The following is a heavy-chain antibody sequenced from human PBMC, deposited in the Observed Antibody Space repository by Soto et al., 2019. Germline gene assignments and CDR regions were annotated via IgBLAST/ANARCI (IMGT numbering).Heavy chain of an antibody. D-gene: IGHD6-19*01. Sequence: EVQLLESGGGLVQPGGSLRLSCAASGFTFSSYAMSWVRQAPGKGLEWVSVISGSGGSTYYADSVKGRFTISRDNSKNTLYLQRNSLRAEDTAVYYCAKDQLAVAGLNWFDPWGQGTLVTVSS. V-gene: IGHV3-23*01. J-gene: IGHJ5*02. CDR2: ISGSGGST. CDR3: AKDQLAVAGLNWFDP. CDR1: GFTFSSYA.